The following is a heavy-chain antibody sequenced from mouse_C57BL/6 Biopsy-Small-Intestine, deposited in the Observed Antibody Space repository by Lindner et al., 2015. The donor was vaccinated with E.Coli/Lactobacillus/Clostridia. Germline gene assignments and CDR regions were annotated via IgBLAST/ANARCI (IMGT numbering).Heavy chain of an antibody. Sequence: SVKVSCKASGYTFTVYYMNWVRQAPGQGLEWIGWIDPTGGRTDYAQKFHGRVTMTRDPSTNTFYMELSGLTSDDTAIYYCARAPRFDYWGQGTLVTVSS. CDR1: GYTFTVYY. CDR2: IDPTGGRT. J-gene: IGHJ4*01. V-gene: IGHV1S55*01. CDR3: ARAPRFDY.